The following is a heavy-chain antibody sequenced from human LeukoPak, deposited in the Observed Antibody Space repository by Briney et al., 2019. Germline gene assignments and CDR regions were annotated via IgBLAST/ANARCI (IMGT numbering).Heavy chain of an antibody. V-gene: IGHV1-2*02. J-gene: IGHJ4*02. Sequence: ASVKVSCKASGYTFTGYYMHWVRQAPGQGLEWMGWTNPNSGGTNYAQKFQGRVTMTRDTSISTAYMELSRLRSDDTAVYYCARVDYYDSSGPPPDYWGQGTLVTVSS. CDR2: TNPNSGGT. D-gene: IGHD3-22*01. CDR3: ARVDYYDSSGPPPDY. CDR1: GYTFTGYY.